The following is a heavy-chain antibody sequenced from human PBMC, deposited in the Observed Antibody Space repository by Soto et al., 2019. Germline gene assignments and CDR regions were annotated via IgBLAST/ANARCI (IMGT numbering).Heavy chain of an antibody. CDR3: ARPHYDILTGYSLGAFDI. Sequence: ESLKISCKGSGYSFTSYWISWVRQMPGKGLEWMGRIDPSDSYTNYSPSFQGHVTISADKSISTAYLQWSSLKASDTAMYYCARPHYDILTGYSLGAFDIWGQGTMVTVSS. J-gene: IGHJ3*02. V-gene: IGHV5-10-1*01. D-gene: IGHD3-9*01. CDR2: IDPSDSYT. CDR1: GYSFTSYW.